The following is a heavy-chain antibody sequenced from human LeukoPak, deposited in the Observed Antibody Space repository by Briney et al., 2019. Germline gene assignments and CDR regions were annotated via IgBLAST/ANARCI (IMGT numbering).Heavy chain of an antibody. Sequence: PSETLSLXCTVSGGSISSSSFYWGWIRQPPGKGLEWIGSIYYSGSTYYNPSLKSRVTISVDTSKNQFSLKLSSVTAADTAVYYCARREVYSNYGYFDYWGQGTLVTVSS. V-gene: IGHV4-39*01. CDR1: GGSISSSSFY. CDR2: IYYSGST. D-gene: IGHD4-11*01. J-gene: IGHJ4*02. CDR3: ARREVYSNYGYFDY.